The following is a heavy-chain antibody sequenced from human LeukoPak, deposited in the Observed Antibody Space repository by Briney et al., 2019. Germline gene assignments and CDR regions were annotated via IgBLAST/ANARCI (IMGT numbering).Heavy chain of an antibody. Sequence: PSETLSLTCAVYGGSFSGYYWSWIRQPPGKGLEWIGEINHSGSTNHNPSLKSRVTISVDTSKNQFSLKLSSVTAADTAVYYCARISVYDSSGYYIFDSWGQGTLVTVSS. CDR2: INHSGST. J-gene: IGHJ4*02. CDR1: GGSFSGYY. D-gene: IGHD3-22*01. CDR3: ARISVYDSSGYYIFDS. V-gene: IGHV4-34*01.